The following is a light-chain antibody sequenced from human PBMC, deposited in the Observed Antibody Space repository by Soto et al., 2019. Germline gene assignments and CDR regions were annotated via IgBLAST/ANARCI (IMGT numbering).Light chain of an antibody. CDR1: SSDVGGYNY. J-gene: IGLJ2*01. Sequence: QSALTQPASVSGSPGQSITISCTGTSSDVGGYNYVSWYQQHPGKAPKLMIYDVSNRPSGVSNRCSGSKSGNTASLTISGVQAEDEADYYCSSYTSSSTYVVFGGGTQLTVL. CDR3: SSYTSSSTYVV. V-gene: IGLV2-14*01. CDR2: DVS.